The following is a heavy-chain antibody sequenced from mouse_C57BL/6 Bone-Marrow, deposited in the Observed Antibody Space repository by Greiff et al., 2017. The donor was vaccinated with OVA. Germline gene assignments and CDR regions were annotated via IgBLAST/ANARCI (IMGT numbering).Heavy chain of an antibody. V-gene: IGHV7-3*01. Sequence: DVKLVESGGGLVQPGGSLSLSCAASGFTFTDYYMSWVRPPPGKALEWLGFIRNKANGYTTEYSASVKGRFTISRDNSQSILYLQMNALRDEDSATYYCERYRNGYYCDYWGQGTTLTVSS. CDR2: IRNKANGYTT. CDR3: ERYRNGYYCDY. D-gene: IGHD2-2*01. J-gene: IGHJ2*01. CDR1: GFTFTDYY.